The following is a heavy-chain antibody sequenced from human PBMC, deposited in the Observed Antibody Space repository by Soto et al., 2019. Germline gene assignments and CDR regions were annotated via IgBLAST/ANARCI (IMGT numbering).Heavy chain of an antibody. D-gene: IGHD2-15*01. CDR1: GGSINYNSYY. V-gene: IGHV4-39*02. J-gene: IGHJ5*02. CDR3: ARLVVVAPVANA. CDR2: IFYTGTT. Sequence: SETLSLTCFVSGGSINYNSYYWGWIRQPPGKGLEWVGGIFYTGTTYYSPSLKDRVTISVDTSKNSFSLNLTSVTAADTAVYFCARLVVVAPVANAWGQGTLVTVSS.